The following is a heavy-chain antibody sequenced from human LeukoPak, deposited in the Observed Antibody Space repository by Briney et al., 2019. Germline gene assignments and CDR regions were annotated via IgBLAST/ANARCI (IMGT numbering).Heavy chain of an antibody. CDR1: GFSISSTYF. Sequence: PSETLSLTCAVSGFSISSTYFWGWIRQTPGKGLEWIGNIYHSGATYYNPSHKSRLTISIDTSKNQFSLSLSSVTAADTAVYYCARVLKAGGYYHSSNDYYYFDSWGQGTLVTVSS. D-gene: IGHD3-22*01. CDR2: IYHSGAT. CDR3: ARVLKAGGYYHSSNDYYYFDS. J-gene: IGHJ4*02. V-gene: IGHV4-38-2*01.